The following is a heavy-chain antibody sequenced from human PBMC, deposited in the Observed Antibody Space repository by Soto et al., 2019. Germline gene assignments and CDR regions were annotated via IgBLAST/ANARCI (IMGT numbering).Heavy chain of an antibody. CDR2: IYWDDDK. D-gene: IGHD4-17*01. CDR3: AHMGTVTTLQVRNAEYFQH. V-gene: IGHV2-5*02. Sequence: QITLKESGPTLVKPTQTLTLTCTFSGFSLSTSGVGVGWIRQPPGKALEWLALIYWDDDKRYSPSLKSRLTITKDTSKNQVVLTMSNMDPVDTATYYCAHMGTVTTLQVRNAEYFQHWGQGTLVTVSS. J-gene: IGHJ1*01. CDR1: GFSLSTSGVG.